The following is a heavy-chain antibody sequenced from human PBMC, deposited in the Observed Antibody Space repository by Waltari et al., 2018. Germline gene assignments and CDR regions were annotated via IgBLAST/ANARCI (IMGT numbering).Heavy chain of an antibody. J-gene: IGHJ4*02. V-gene: IGHV3-48*04. CDR2: IISTSSSS. CDR1: GFSLGSYS. Sequence: EVQLVESGGGLVQPGGSLRRHGGVSGFSLGSYSMAWVRQAPGKGLGWISYIISTSSSSDYADSVKGRFTISRDNAKNSLYLQMDNLRTEDTAVYYCARETSKRFDYWGQGALVTVSS. CDR3: ARETSKRFDY.